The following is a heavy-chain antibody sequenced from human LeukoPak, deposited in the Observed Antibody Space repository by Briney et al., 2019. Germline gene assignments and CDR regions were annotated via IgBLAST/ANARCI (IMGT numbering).Heavy chain of an antibody. V-gene: IGHV1-18*01. Sequence: GASVKVSCKASGYTFTSYGISWVRQAPGQGLEWMGWISAYNGNTNYAQKLQGRVTMTTDTSTSIAYMELRSLRSADTAVYYCARQPDALVYLGWFDPWGQGTLVTVSS. J-gene: IGHJ5*02. D-gene: IGHD2-8*01. CDR1: GYTFTSYG. CDR3: ARQPDALVYLGWFDP. CDR2: ISAYNGNT.